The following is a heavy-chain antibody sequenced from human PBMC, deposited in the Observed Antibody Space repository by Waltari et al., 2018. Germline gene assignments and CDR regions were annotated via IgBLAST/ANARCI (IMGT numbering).Heavy chain of an antibody. CDR3: VRVSVITVKNLPSDP. CDR2: VNPSSVGT. J-gene: IGHJ5*02. CDR1: GYTFIGYY. Sequence: QVQLVQSGAEVNKPGASVKVSCKASGYTFIGYYIHWVRQAPGQGLEWIAWVNPSSVGTNYAQKFHGRVTVTRVTSFSTAYMDLNVLISDDTAVYYCVRVSVITVKNLPSDPWGQGTLVTVSS. V-gene: IGHV1-2*02.